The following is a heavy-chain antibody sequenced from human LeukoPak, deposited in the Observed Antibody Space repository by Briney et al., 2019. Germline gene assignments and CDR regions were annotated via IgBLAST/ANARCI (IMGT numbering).Heavy chain of an antibody. V-gene: IGHV4-59*01. CDR3: ARAYSSGWPAMIDY. CDR2: IYYSGST. Sequence: SETLSLTCTVSGGSISSYYWSWIRQPPGKGLEWIGYIYYSGSTDYNPSLKSRVTISVDTSKNQFSLKLSSVTAADTAVYYCARAYSSGWPAMIDYWGQGTLVTVSS. J-gene: IGHJ4*02. CDR1: GGSISSYY. D-gene: IGHD6-19*01.